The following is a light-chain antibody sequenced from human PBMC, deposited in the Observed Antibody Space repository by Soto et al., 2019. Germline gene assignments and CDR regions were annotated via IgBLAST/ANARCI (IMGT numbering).Light chain of an antibody. Sequence: DIQLTQSPSFLSASVVDIVTINFLASQGISSYLAWYQPKPGKAPKLLIYAASTLQSGVPSRFSGSGSGTDFTLTISCLQSEDFATYYCQQYNSYSRTCGQGTKGDI. V-gene: IGKV1-9*01. CDR3: QQYNSYSRT. CDR2: AAS. J-gene: IGKJ2*01. CDR1: QGISSY.